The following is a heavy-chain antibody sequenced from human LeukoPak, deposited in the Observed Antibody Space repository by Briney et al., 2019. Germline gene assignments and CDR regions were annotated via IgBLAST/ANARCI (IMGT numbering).Heavy chain of an antibody. J-gene: IGHJ4*02. D-gene: IGHD6-19*01. CDR1: GFTFSSYA. CDR3: AKYSDSYSSGWPPYDY. CDR2: IGGSGGST. V-gene: IGHV3-23*01. Sequence: GGSLRLSCAASGFTFSSYAMSWVRQAPGKGLEWVSAIGGSGGSTYYADSVKGRFTISRDNSKNTLYLQMNSLRAEDTAVYYCAKYSDSYSSGWPPYDYWDQGTLVTVSS.